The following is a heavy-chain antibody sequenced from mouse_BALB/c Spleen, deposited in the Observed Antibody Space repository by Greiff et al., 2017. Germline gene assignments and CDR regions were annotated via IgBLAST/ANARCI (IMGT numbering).Heavy chain of an antibody. D-gene: IGHD2-4*01. J-gene: IGHJ3*01. Sequence: EVQLVESGGDLVKPGGSLKLSCAASGFTFSSYGMSWVRQTPDKRLEWVATISSGGSYTYYPDSVKGRFTISRDNAKNTLYLQMSSLKSEDTAMYYCARRGDYDDTAWFAYWGQGTLVTVSA. CDR1: GFTFSSYG. V-gene: IGHV5-6*01. CDR2: ISSGGSYT. CDR3: ARRGDYDDTAWFAY.